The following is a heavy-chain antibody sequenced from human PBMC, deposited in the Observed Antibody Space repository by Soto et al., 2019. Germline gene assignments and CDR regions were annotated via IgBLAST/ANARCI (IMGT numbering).Heavy chain of an antibody. D-gene: IGHD1-26*01. Sequence: QGQLVQSGGEVKKSGASVKVSCKASGYHFSRYGISWVRHAPGQGLEWMGWISGYNGDTNYAQKFQGRVTMTIETTTTTAYMELRSLTSDDTAVYYCAKNGKPPYYYYGLDVWGQGTTVTVSS. CDR2: ISGYNGDT. CDR3: AKNGKPPYYYYGLDV. V-gene: IGHV1-18*01. CDR1: GYHFSRYG. J-gene: IGHJ6*02.